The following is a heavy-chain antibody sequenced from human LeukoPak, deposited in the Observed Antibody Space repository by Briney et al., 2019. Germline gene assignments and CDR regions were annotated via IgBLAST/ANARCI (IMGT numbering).Heavy chain of an antibody. CDR1: GGSFSGYY. Sequence: SETLSLTCAVYGGSFSGYYWSWIRQPPGKGLEWIGEINHSGSTNYNPSLKSRVTISVDTSKNQFSLKLSSVTAADTAVYYCASGRVTRNAEYFQHWGQGTLVTVSS. CDR2: INHSGST. D-gene: IGHD5-18*01. J-gene: IGHJ1*01. V-gene: IGHV4-34*01. CDR3: ASGRVTRNAEYFQH.